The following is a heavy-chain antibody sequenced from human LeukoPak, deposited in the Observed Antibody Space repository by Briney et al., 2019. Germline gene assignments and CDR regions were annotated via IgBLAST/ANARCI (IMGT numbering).Heavy chain of an antibody. D-gene: IGHD4-11*01. Sequence: VSVKVSCKASGYTFTNYYIHWVRQAPGQGLEWMGIINPSGGSTNFAQKFQGRVTMTTDTSTITVYMELSSLRSEDTAVYYCARWTTTCLDYWGQGTLVTVSS. CDR3: ARWTTTCLDY. CDR2: INPSGGST. CDR1: GYTFTNYY. J-gene: IGHJ4*02. V-gene: IGHV1-46*01.